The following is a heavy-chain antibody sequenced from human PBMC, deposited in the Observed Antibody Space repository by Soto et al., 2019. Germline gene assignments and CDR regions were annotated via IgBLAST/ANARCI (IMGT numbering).Heavy chain of an antibody. CDR1: GGSISSGGYY. J-gene: IGHJ4*02. CDR3: ASLRDGYNWAFDY. Sequence: SETLSLTCTVSGGSISSGGYYWSWIRQHPGKGLEWIGYIYYSGSTNYNPSLKSRVTISVDTSKNQFSLKLSSVTAADTAVYYCASLRDGYNWAFDYWGQGTLVTVSS. CDR2: IYYSGST. V-gene: IGHV4-61*08. D-gene: IGHD5-12*01.